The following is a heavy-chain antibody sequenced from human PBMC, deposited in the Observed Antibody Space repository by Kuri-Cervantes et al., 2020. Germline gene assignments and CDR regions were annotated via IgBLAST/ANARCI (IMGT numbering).Heavy chain of an antibody. CDR2: ISWNSGII. CDR3: ARDIGLEPEGLDY. J-gene: IGHJ4*02. Sequence: GGSLRLSCAASGFTFSNAWMSWVRQAPGKGLEWVSGISWNSGIIGYADSVKGRFTISRDNAKNFLYLQISSLRAEDTALYYCARDIGLEPEGLDYWGQGTLVTVSS. CDR1: GFTFSNAW. V-gene: IGHV3-9*01. D-gene: IGHD1-1*01.